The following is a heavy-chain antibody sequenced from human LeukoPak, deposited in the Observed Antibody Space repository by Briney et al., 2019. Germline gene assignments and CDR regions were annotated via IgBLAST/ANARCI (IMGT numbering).Heavy chain of an antibody. CDR1: GFRFSSYG. CDR2: VNEDGSEK. CDR3: ARWSD. Sequence: SGGSLRLSCAASGFRFSSYGMSWVRQAPGKGLEWVANVNEDGSEKHYMDSVKGRFTISRDNAKNSLYLQMNSLRLEDTAMYYCARWSDWGQGTLVTVPS. V-gene: IGHV3-7*01. J-gene: IGHJ4*02.